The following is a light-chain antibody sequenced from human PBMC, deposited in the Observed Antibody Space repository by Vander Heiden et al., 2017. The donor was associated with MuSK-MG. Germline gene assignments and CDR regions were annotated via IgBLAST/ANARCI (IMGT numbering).Light chain of an antibody. V-gene: IGKV1-39*01. J-gene: IGKJ1*01. CDR2: AAS. CDR1: QSISTY. CDR3: QQCESNRQT. Sequence: IQMTQSPSSLSASVGDRVTITCRASQSISTYLNWYQQKPGKAPNLLIYAASSLQSGVPSRFPGSGPGTDFTLSITRLQPAAFATYYCQQCESNRQTFGQGTKLEIK.